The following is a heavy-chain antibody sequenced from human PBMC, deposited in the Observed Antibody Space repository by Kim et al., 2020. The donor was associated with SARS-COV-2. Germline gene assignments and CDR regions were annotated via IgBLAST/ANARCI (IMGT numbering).Heavy chain of an antibody. CDR1: GFPFTSRA. D-gene: IGHD6-19*01. CDR2: INNGGNP. J-gene: IGHJ4*02. V-gene: IGHV3-23*01. CDR3: AKDHPSNGWPAFDS. Sequence: GGSLRLSCVASGFPFTSRAMRWVRQSPVKGLEWVASINNGGNPYYANSVKGRFTISRDITKDTLYLQMNSLRADDTPLYYCAKDHPSNGWPAFDSWGQGTVVTASS.